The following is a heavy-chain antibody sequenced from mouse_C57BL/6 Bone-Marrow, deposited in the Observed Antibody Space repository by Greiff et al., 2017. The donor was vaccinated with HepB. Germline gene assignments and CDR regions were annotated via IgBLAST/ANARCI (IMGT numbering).Heavy chain of an antibody. Sequence: QVQLQQPGAELVKPGASVKMSCKASGYTFTSYWITWVKQRPGQGLEWIGDIYPGSGSTNYNEKFKSKATLTVDTSSSTSYMQLSSLTSEDSAVYYCARWTQANLGFAYWGQGTLVTVSA. V-gene: IGHV1-55*01. CDR3: ARWTQANLGFAY. CDR1: GYTFTSYW. CDR2: IYPGSGST. J-gene: IGHJ3*01. D-gene: IGHD3-2*02.